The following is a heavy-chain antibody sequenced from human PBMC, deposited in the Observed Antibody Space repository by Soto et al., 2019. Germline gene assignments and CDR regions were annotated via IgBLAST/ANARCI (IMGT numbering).Heavy chain of an antibody. Sequence: LSLTCAISGDSVSSNSAAWNWIRQSPSRGLEWLGRTYYRSKWYNDYVVSVKSRITINPDTSKNQFSLQLNSVTPEDTAVYYCAREGITMVRGVIINWFDPWGQGTLVTVSS. CDR2: TYYRSKWYN. D-gene: IGHD3-10*01. V-gene: IGHV6-1*01. CDR3: AREGITMVRGVIINWFDP. J-gene: IGHJ5*02. CDR1: GDSVSSNSAA.